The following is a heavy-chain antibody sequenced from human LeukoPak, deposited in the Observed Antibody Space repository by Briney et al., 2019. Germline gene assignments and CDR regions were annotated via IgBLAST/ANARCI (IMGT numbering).Heavy chain of an antibody. J-gene: IGHJ5*02. D-gene: IGHD3-3*01. V-gene: IGHV4-59*01. CDR3: ARGGGSDWFDP. CDR1: GGSISSYY. Sequence: SETLSLTCTVSGGSISSYYWSWIRQPPGKGLEWIGYIYYGGSTNYNPSLKSRVTISVDTSKNQFSLKLSSVTAADTAVYYCARGGGSDWFDPWGQGTLVTVSS. CDR2: IYYGGST.